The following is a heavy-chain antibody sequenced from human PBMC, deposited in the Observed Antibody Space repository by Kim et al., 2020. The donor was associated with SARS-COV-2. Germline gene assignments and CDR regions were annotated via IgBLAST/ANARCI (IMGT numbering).Heavy chain of an antibody. CDR1: GFTFSDYY. CDR3: ARDNSYGYGNWFDS. D-gene: IGHD5-18*01. CDR2: ISSSGSTI. Sequence: GGSLRLSCAASGFTFSDYYMSWIRQAPGKGLEWVSYISSSGSTIYYADSVKGRFTISRDNAKNSLYLQMNSLRAEDTAVYYCARDNSYGYGNWFDSWGQGTLVTVSS. V-gene: IGHV3-11*04. J-gene: IGHJ5*01.